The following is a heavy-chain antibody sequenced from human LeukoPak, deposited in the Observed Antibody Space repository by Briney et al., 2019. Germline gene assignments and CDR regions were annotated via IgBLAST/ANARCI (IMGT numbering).Heavy chain of an antibody. Sequence: GGSLRLSCAASGFTFDDYAMHWVRQAPGKGLEWVAVISYDGSNKYYADSVKGRFTISRDNSKNTLYLQMNSLRAEDTAVYYCAKDDNYYGSGSYKSYDYWGQGTLVTVSS. CDR3: AKDDNYYGSGSYKSYDY. V-gene: IGHV3-30*18. CDR1: GFTFDDYA. J-gene: IGHJ4*02. CDR2: ISYDGSNK. D-gene: IGHD3-10*01.